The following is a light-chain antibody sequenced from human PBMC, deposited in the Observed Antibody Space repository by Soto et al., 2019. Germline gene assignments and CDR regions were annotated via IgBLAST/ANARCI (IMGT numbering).Light chain of an antibody. CDR2: GTG. J-gene: IGLJ3*02. CDR1: TGAVTSDHY. Sequence: QAVVTQEPSLTVSPGGTVTLTCASSTGAVTSDHYSSWVQQKPGQAPRALIYGTGQKHSWAPARFSGSLLGDKAALTLSGVQPEDEADYYCLLYYGGAQSWVFGGGTQLTV. V-gene: IGLV7-43*01. CDR3: LLYYGGAQSWV.